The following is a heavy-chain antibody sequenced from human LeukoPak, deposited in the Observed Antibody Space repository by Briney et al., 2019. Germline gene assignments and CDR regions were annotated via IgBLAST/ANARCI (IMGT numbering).Heavy chain of an antibody. CDR3: AKDRDYDAQSYFDY. D-gene: IGHD5-12*01. Sequence: TGGSLRLSCAASGFTFSSYGMHGVGQARGKGLGWVAFIRYDGSNKYYADSVKGRFTISRDNSKNTLYLQMNSLRAEDTAVYYCAKDRDYDAQSYFDYWGQGTLVTVSS. CDR2: IRYDGSNK. J-gene: IGHJ4*02. V-gene: IGHV3-30*02. CDR1: GFTFSSYG.